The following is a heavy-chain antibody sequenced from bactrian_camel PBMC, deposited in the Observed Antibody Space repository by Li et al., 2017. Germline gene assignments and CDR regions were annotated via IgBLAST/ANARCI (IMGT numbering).Heavy chain of an antibody. V-gene: IGHV3S53*01. J-gene: IGHJ4*01. D-gene: IGHD1*01. CDR1: DQHSC. Sequence: HVQLVESGGGSVQAGGSLRLSCVASDQHSCMAWFRQAPGKEREGVAGIDRDGITNYADSVKGRFTVSKDKNTLYLQMNSLTHEDTAMYYCAASTDSNCASRLDFTGMSWSLDIITGARGPRSPSP. CDR3: AASTDSNCASRLDFTGMSWSLDIIT. CDR2: IDRDGIT.